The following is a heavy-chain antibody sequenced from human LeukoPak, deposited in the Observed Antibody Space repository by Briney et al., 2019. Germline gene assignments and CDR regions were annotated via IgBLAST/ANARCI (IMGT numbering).Heavy chain of an antibody. CDR1: GFTVSSNY. Sequence: GGSLRLSCAASGFTVSSNYMSWVRQAPGKGLEWVSVIYSGGSTYYADSVKGRFTISRDNSKNTLYLQMNSLRAEDTAVYYCARDLMVDTAMATALYYYYGMDVWGQGTTVTVSS. D-gene: IGHD5-18*01. CDR2: IYSGGST. CDR3: ARDLMVDTAMATALYYYYGMDV. J-gene: IGHJ6*02. V-gene: IGHV3-66*01.